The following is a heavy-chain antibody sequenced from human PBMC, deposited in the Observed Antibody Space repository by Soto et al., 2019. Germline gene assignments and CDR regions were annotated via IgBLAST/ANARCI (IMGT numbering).Heavy chain of an antibody. CDR3: VSDRGYGHASVPYS. Sequence: QAQLVESGGGVVQPGRSLRLSCAASGFAFSSYGMHWVRQAPGTGLEWVAVISYDGSLQHYADSVKGRFTISRDNSKNVVLLQMSSLRAEDTAVYYCVSDRGYGHASVPYSRGQGTLVSVSS. CDR2: ISYDGSLQ. V-gene: IGHV3-30*03. CDR1: GFAFSSYG. D-gene: IGHD5-18*01. J-gene: IGHJ5*01.